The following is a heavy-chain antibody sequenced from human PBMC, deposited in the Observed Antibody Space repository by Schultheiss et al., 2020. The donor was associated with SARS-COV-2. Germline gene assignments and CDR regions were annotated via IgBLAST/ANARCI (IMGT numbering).Heavy chain of an antibody. Sequence: GSLRLSCTVSGGSVSSGGYNWSWIRQPPGKGLEWIGEINHSGRTNYNPSLKSRVTISVDKSKNQFSLKLSSVTAADTAVYYCARQGFGITMIVVPWGQGTMVTVSS. CDR2: INHSGRT. CDR3: ARQGFGITMIVVP. V-gene: IGHV4-61*08. J-gene: IGHJ3*01. D-gene: IGHD3-22*01. CDR1: GGSVSSGGYN.